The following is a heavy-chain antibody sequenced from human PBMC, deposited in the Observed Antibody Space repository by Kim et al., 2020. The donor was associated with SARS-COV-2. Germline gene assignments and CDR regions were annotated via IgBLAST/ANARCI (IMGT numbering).Heavy chain of an antibody. CDR3: ARDPYLAGYYDSSGYHY. D-gene: IGHD3-22*01. CDR2: ISAYNGNT. J-gene: IGHJ4*02. CDR1: GYTFTSYG. V-gene: IGHV1-18*01. Sequence: ASVKVSCKASGYTFTSYGISWVRQAPGQGLEWMGWISAYNGNTNYAQKLQGRVTMTTDTSTSTAYMELRSLRSDDTAVYYCARDPYLAGYYDSSGYHYWGQGTLVTVSS.